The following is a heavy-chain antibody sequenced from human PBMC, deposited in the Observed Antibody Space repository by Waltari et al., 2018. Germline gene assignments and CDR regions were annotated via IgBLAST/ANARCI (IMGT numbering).Heavy chain of an antibody. D-gene: IGHD3-3*01. Sequence: QVQLQESGPGLVKPSETLSLNCTVSGGSIRSSYWSWIRQSPGKGLEWIGWIHYTGSTNYNPSLKSRLTTSLDTSKHQFSLKLSSGTGADTAMYYCARNLGFVGLICPFEHWGQGTLVTVSS. CDR2: IHYTGST. J-gene: IGHJ1*01. CDR3: ARNLGFVGLICPFEH. CDR1: GGSIRSSY. V-gene: IGHV4-59*12.